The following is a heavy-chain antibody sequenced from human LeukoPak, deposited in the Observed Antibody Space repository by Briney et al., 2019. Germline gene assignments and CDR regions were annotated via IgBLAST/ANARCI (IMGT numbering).Heavy chain of an antibody. CDR2: IYSGGST. V-gene: IGHV3-53*01. CDR3: ARAGRSSSWYDYYYYYYMDV. D-gene: IGHD6-13*01. Sequence: GGSLRLSCAASGFTVSSNYMSWVRQAPGKGLEWVSSIYSGGSTFYADSVKGRFTISRDNSKNTLYLQMNSLRAEDTAVYYCARAGRSSSWYDYYYYYYMDVWGKGTTVTISS. CDR1: GFTVSSNY. J-gene: IGHJ6*03.